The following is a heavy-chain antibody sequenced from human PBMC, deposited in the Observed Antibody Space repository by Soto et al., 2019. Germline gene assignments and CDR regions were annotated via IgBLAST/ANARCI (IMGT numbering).Heavy chain of an antibody. Sequence: EGQLVESGGGLVQPGGSLRLSCAASGFTFSTYWMNWVRQAPGKGLDWVSLINPDGSTTTYADSVKGRFTISRDNAKNTVYLQMTSLRVEDTAVYYCARDLRGSPDYWGQGTLVTVSS. CDR3: ARDLRGSPDY. CDR1: GFTFSTYW. V-gene: IGHV3-74*01. D-gene: IGHD1-26*01. CDR2: INPDGSTT. J-gene: IGHJ4*02.